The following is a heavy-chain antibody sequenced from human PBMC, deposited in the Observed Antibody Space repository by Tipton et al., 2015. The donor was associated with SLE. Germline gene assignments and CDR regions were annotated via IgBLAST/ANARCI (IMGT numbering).Heavy chain of an antibody. CDR2: IYHSGST. D-gene: IGHD6-19*01. V-gene: IGHV4-39*07. Sequence: TLSLTCTVPGGSISSSSYCWGWLRQSPGKGLEWIGNIYHSGSTYYNPSLKSRVTISVDRSKNQFSLKLSSVTAADTAVYYCARVPAVAGSFFDYWGQGTLVTVSS. CDR1: GGSISSSSYC. J-gene: IGHJ4*02. CDR3: ARVPAVAGSFFDY.